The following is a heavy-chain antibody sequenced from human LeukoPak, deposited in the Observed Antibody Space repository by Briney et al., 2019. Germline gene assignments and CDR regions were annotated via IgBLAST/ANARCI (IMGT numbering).Heavy chain of an antibody. J-gene: IGHJ3*02. V-gene: IGHV4-4*07. CDR3: ATSPPVVPAAITAFDI. CDR2: IYTSGSTP. CDR1: GGSINSYY. D-gene: IGHD2-2*01. Sequence: TSETLSLTCTVSGGSINSYYWSWIWQSAGKGLEWIGRIYTSGSTPDYSPSLKSRVTMSIDTSKNQFSLQLSSVTAADTAVYYCATSPPVVPAAITAFDIWGQGTMVTVSS.